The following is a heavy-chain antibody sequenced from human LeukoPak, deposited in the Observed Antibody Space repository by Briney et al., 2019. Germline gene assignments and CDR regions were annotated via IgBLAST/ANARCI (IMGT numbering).Heavy chain of an antibody. CDR3: ARTLTDYDILPPKGPDP. CDR2: IYYSGST. Sequence: SETLSLTCTVSGGSISSSSYYWGWIRQPPGKGLEWIGSIYYSGSTYYNPSLKSRVTISVDTSKNQFSLKLSSVTAADTAVYYCARTLTDYDILPPKGPDPWGQGTLVTVSS. CDR1: GGSISSSSYY. J-gene: IGHJ5*02. V-gene: IGHV4-39*01. D-gene: IGHD3-9*01.